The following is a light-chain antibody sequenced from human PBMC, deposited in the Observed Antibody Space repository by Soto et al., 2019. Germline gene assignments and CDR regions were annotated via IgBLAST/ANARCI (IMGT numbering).Light chain of an antibody. Sequence: QSVLTQPASVSGSPGQSITISCTGTSSDVGNYNLVSWYQQHPGKAPKLMIYEVSKRPSGVSNRFSGSKSGNTASLTISGLQAEDEADYYCRSYAGSSTPYVFGTGTKVTVL. CDR1: SSDVGNYNL. CDR3: RSYAGSSTPYV. CDR2: EVS. J-gene: IGLJ1*01. V-gene: IGLV2-23*02.